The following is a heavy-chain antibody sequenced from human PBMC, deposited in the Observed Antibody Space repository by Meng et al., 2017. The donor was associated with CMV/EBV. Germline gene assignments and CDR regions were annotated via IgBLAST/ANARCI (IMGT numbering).Heavy chain of an antibody. CDR1: GGSFSGYY. CDR3: ARGVKYSYGHYYYYYGMDV. D-gene: IGHD5-18*01. J-gene: IGHJ6*02. V-gene: IGHV4-34*01. CDR2: INHSGST. Sequence: GPLRLSCAVYGGSFSGYYWSWIRQPPGKGLEWIGEINHSGSTNYNPSLKSRVTISVDTSKNQFSLKLSSVTAADTAVYYCARGVKYSYGHYYYYYGMDVWGQGTTVTVSS.